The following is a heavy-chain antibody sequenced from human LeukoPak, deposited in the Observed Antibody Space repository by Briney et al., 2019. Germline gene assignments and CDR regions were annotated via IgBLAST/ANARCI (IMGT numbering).Heavy chain of an antibody. V-gene: IGHV3-23*01. D-gene: IGHD3-3*01. Sequence: GGSLRLSCAASGFTFSSYAMSWVRQAPGKGLEWVSAISGSGGSTYYADSVKGRFTISRDNSKITLYLQMNSLRAEDTAVYYCAKDLVYYDFWSGLTTYYFDYWGQGTLVTVSS. CDR2: ISGSGGST. CDR1: GFTFSSYA. J-gene: IGHJ4*02. CDR3: AKDLVYYDFWSGLTTYYFDY.